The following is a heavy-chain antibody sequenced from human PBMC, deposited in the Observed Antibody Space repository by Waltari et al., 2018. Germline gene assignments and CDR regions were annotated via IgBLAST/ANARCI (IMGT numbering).Heavy chain of an antibody. V-gene: IGHV4-61*02. CDR3: AREVVIMARGYWFDY. CDR2: IYTSGST. CDR1: GGSISSGSYY. Sequence: QVQLQESGPGLVKPSQTLSLTCPVSGGSISSGSYYWSWIRQPAGKGLEWIGRIYTSGSTNYNPSLKSRVTISVDTSKNQFSLKLSSVTAADTAVYYCAREVVIMARGYWFDYWGQGTLVTVSS. D-gene: IGHD5-12*01. J-gene: IGHJ4*02.